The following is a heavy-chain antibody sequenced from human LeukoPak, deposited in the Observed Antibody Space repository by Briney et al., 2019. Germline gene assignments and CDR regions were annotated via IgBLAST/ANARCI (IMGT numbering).Heavy chain of an antibody. Sequence: GGSLRLSCAASGFPFSTYVMHWVRQAPGKGLEWMAFISFNGNNKQYRDSLKGRFTISRDNSKNTLFLQMDSLRPEDTAVYYCVTTTVTTSYAFDVWGPGTMVTVSS. CDR2: ISFNGNNK. CDR3: VTTTVTTSYAFDV. CDR1: GFPFSTYV. V-gene: IGHV3-30-3*01. J-gene: IGHJ3*01. D-gene: IGHD4-17*01.